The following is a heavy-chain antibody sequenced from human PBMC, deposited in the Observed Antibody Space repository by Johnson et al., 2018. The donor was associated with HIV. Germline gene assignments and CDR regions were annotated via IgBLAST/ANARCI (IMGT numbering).Heavy chain of an antibody. CDR1: GFTFTTYG. V-gene: IGHV3-NL1*01. D-gene: IGHD1-26*01. Sequence: QVQLVESGGGVVQPGGSLRLSCAASGFTFTTYGMHWVRQAPGKGLEWVSAISGSGGSTYYADSVKGRFTISRDNSKNTLYLQMNSLRAEDTAVYYCAKDWSRTVGDTLGPGAFDIWGQGTMVTVSS. J-gene: IGHJ3*02. CDR3: AKDWSRTVGDTLGPGAFDI. CDR2: ISGSGGST.